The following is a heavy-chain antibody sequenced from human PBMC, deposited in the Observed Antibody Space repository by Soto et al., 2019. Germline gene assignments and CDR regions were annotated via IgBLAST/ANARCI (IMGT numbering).Heavy chain of an antibody. Sequence: EVQLVESGGGLVQPGGSLRLSCAASGFTFSSYSMNWVRQAPGKGLEWVSYISSSSSTIYYADSVKGRFTLSRDNAKNSLYLQMNSLRAEDTAVYYCARETRKGITIFGVARNYFDYWGQGTLVTVSS. CDR1: GFTFSSYS. CDR2: ISSSSSTI. D-gene: IGHD3-3*01. V-gene: IGHV3-48*01. CDR3: ARETRKGITIFGVARNYFDY. J-gene: IGHJ4*02.